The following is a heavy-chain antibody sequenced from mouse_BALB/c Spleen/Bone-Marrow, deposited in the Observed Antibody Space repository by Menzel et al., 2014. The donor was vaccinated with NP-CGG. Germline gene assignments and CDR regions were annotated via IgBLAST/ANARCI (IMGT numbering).Heavy chain of an antibody. CDR3: ARTFQPRRAMDY. Sequence: VKLVESGPALVRPGASVKMSCKASDYTFTSYWMHWVKQRPGQGLEWIGMIDPSNSETRLNQKFKDKATLNVDKSSNTAYMHLSSLTSEDSAVYYCARTFQPRRAMDYWGQGSSVTVSS. V-gene: IGHV1-74*01. CDR1: DYTFTSYW. D-gene: IGHD6-1*01. J-gene: IGHJ4*01. CDR2: IDPSNSET.